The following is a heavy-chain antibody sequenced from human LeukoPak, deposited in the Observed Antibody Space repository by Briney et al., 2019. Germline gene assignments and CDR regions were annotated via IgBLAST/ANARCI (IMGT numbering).Heavy chain of an antibody. D-gene: IGHD6-13*01. Sequence: PGGSLRLSCAASGFTFSNAWMSWVRQAPGKGLEWVGRIKSKTDGGTTDYAAPVKGRFTMSRDDSKNTLYLQMNSLKTEDTAVYYCTTGYSSSWDRPGDYRGQGTLVTVSS. V-gene: IGHV3-15*01. J-gene: IGHJ4*02. CDR2: IKSKTDGGTT. CDR3: TTGYSSSWDRPGDY. CDR1: GFTFSNAW.